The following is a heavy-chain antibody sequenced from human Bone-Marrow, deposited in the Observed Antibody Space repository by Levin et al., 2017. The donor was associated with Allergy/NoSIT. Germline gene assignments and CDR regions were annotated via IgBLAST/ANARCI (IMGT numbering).Heavy chain of an antibody. CDR3: ATTAFCGGDCYTDY. CDR1: GGSITRGDYY. V-gene: IGHV4-30-4*01. CDR2: IYYSGST. J-gene: IGHJ4*02. D-gene: IGHD2-21*02. Sequence: SETLSLTCTVSGGSITRGDYYWNWIRQPPGKGLEWIGYIYYSGSTYYNPSLKSRPTISVDTSNNQFSLKLSSVTAADTAVYYCATTAFCGGDCYTDYWGQGTLVTVSS.